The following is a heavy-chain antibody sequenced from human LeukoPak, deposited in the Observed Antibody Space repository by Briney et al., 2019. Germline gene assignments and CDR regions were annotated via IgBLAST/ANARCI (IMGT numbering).Heavy chain of an antibody. V-gene: IGHV3-53*05. CDR3: ARGQYQVLSYYYMDV. CDR2: IYSGGST. D-gene: IGHD2-2*01. J-gene: IGHJ6*03. CDR1: GFTVSSNY. Sequence: GGSLRLSCAASGFTVSSNYMSWVRQAPGKGLEWVSVIYSGGSTYYADSVKGRFTISRDNSKNTLYLQMNSLRDEDTAVYYCARGQYQVLSYYYMDVWGKGTTVTVSS.